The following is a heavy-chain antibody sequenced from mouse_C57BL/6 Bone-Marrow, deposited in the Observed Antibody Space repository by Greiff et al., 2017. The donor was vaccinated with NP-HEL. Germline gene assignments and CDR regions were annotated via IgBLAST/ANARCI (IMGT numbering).Heavy chain of an antibody. V-gene: IGHV1-63*01. CDR1: VSPFPPSF. D-gene: IGHD1-1*01. CDR3: ARSLYGRGFAY. J-gene: IGHJ3*01. CDR2: IYPGGGYT. Sequence: QVQLQQSGAELVRPGPSVPLSFPSSVSPFPPSFLFFSPPLPGPGLEWIGDIYPGGGYTNYNEKFKGKATLTADKSSSTAYMQFSSLTSEDSAIYYCARSLYGRGFAYWGQGTLVTVSA.